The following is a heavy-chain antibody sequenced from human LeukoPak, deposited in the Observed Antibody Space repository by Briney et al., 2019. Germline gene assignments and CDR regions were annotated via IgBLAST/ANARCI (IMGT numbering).Heavy chain of an antibody. CDR1: GFTFSSYE. CDR2: ISSSGSTI. CDR3: ARVDPSTVITGAEYFQH. Sequence: GGSLRLSCAASGFTFSSYEMNWVRQAPGKGLEWVSYISSSGSTIYYADSVKGRFTISRDNAKNSLYLQMNSLRAEDMAVYYCARVDPSTVITGAEYFQHWGQGTLVTVSS. V-gene: IGHV3-48*03. D-gene: IGHD4-17*01. J-gene: IGHJ1*01.